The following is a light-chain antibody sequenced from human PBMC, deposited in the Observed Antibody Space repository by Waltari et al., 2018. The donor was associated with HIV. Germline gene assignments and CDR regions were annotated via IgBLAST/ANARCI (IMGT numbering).Light chain of an antibody. J-gene: IGKJ2*01. CDR3: QQYNNWPPYT. CDR1: QSISSN. Sequence: EIVMTQSPATLSVSPGERATLSCRASQSISSNLAWYQQKPGQAPRLLIYGASTRATGIPVRFSGSGSGTEFTLTISSLQSEDLAVYYCQQYNNWPPYTFGQGTKLEIK. V-gene: IGKV3-15*01. CDR2: GAS.